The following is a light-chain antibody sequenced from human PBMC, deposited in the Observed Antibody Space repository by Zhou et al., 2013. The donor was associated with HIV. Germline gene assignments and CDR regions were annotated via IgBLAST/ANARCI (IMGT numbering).Light chain of an antibody. V-gene: IGKV3-20*01. CDR2: GAS. J-gene: IGKJ1*01. Sequence: EIVLTQSPGTLSLSPGERATLSCWASQSVSSNLAWYQQKPGQAPRLLMFGASSRATGIPDRFSGSGSGTDFTLTISRLEPEDFAVYYCQQYGSSIPTFGQGTKVE. CDR1: QSVSSN. CDR3: QQYGSSIPT.